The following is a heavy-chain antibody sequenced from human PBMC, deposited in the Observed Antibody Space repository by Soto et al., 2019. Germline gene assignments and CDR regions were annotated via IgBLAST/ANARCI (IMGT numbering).Heavy chain of an antibody. CDR1: GFTFSTYA. D-gene: IGHD3-10*01. CDR2: ISSSGGNT. CDR3: AKRATSTGFGDPFDI. J-gene: IGHJ3*02. V-gene: IGHV3-23*01. Sequence: GGSLRLSCAASGFTFSTYAMSWVRQAPGKGLEWVSTISSSGGNTYYTDSVKGRFTISRDNSKNTLYLQMNSLRAEDTAIYDCAKRATSTGFGDPFDIWGQGTMVTVSS.